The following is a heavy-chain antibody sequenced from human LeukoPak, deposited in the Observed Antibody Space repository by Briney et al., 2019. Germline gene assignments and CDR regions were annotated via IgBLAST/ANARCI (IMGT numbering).Heavy chain of an antibody. CDR3: AKENGAAVISHFDY. CDR2: ISGSGGNT. CDR1: GFTFISYA. Sequence: GESLRLSCAASGFTFISYAMSWVRQAPGKGLEWVSGISGSGGNTFYADSVKGRFTISRDNSKNTLYLQMNSLRAEDTAVYYCAKENGAAVISHFDYWGQGTLVTVSS. V-gene: IGHV3-23*01. J-gene: IGHJ4*02. D-gene: IGHD2-21*01.